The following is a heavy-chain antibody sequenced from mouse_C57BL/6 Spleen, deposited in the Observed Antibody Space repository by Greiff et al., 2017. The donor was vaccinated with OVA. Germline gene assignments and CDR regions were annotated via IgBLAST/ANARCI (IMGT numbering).Heavy chain of an antibody. J-gene: IGHJ1*03. CDR1: GFTFSDYG. Sequence: EVKLVESGGGLVKPGGSLKLSCAASGFTFSDYGMHWVRQAPEKGLEWVAYISSGSSTIYYADTVKGRFTISRDNAKNTLFLQMHSLRSDDTAMDYCERHGNYYWYFDVWGTGTTVTVSS. CDR3: ERHGNYYWYFDV. CDR2: ISSGSSTI. D-gene: IGHD2-1*01. V-gene: IGHV5-17*01.